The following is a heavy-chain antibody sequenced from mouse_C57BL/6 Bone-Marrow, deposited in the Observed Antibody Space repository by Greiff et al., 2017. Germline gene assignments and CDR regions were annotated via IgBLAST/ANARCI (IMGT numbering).Heavy chain of an antibody. CDR2: INPYNGGT. V-gene: IGHV1-19*01. Sequence: EVQLQQSGPVLVKPGASVKMSCKASGYTFTDYYMNWVKQSHGKSLEWIGVINPYNGGTSYNQKFKGKATLTVDKSSSTAYMELNSLTSEDSAVYYGAKPSATVLVRNWYFDVWGTGTTVTVSS. CDR3: AKPSATVLVRNWYFDV. J-gene: IGHJ1*03. CDR1: GYTFTDYY. D-gene: IGHD1-1*01.